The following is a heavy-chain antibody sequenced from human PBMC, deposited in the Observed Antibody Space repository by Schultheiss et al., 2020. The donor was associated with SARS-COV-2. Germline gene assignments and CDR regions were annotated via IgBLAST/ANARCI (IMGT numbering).Heavy chain of an antibody. J-gene: IGHJ6*02. CDR1: GASVADYS. CDR2: VHYSDGT. V-gene: IGHV4-59*08. Sequence: SETLSLTCTVSGASVADYSWAWIRQPPGEGLEWVGLVHYSDGTSQNPSLKGRAAFSVDTSKSQFTVRLSSVTAADTAVYYCARVPPQEAGYYYYGMDVWGQGTTVTVSS. CDR3: ARVPPQEAGYYYYGMDV.